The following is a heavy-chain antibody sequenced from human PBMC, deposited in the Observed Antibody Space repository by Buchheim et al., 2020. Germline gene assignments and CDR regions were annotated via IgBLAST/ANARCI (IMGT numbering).Heavy chain of an antibody. CDR3: ATSATVPRDAFDF. V-gene: IGHV3-23*01. Sequence: EVQLLESGGALVQPGGSLRLSCAASGFTFSSYDMTWVRQAPGKGLEWVSRISGSGDSTYYADSAKGRFTISRDNSKNTMYLQMNSLRAEDTAVYYCATSATVPRDAFDFWGQGT. D-gene: IGHD4-11*01. CDR1: GFTFSSYD. CDR2: ISGSGDST. J-gene: IGHJ3*01.